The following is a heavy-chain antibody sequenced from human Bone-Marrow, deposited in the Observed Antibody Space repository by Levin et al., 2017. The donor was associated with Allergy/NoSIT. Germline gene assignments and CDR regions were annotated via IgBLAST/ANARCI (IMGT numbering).Heavy chain of an antibody. CDR2: IGGDNYTK. Sequence: PGGSLRLSCDASGFTFSSYGIIWVRQAPGKGLEWVSYIGGDNYTKYYADSVKGRFTISRDNVKKSLYLQMNSLRGEDTGVYYCARGLDYSGLPWGQGTLVTVSS. CDR1: GFTFSSYG. CDR3: ARGLDYSGLP. D-gene: IGHD5-12*01. J-gene: IGHJ5*02. V-gene: IGHV3-48*01.